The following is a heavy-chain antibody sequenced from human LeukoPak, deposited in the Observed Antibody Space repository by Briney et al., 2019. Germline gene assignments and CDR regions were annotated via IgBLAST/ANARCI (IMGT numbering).Heavy chain of an antibody. J-gene: IGHJ3*02. CDR3: ARGNYDSRGYSNAFDI. Sequence: SETLSLTCTVSGGSISSYYWSWIRQPPGKRLEWIGYIYYSGSTNSNPSLKSRVTISADTSKNRFSLKLSSVTAADTAVYYCARGNYDSRGYSNAFDIWGQGAMVTVSS. D-gene: IGHD3-22*01. V-gene: IGHV4-59*01. CDR2: IYYSGST. CDR1: GGSISSYY.